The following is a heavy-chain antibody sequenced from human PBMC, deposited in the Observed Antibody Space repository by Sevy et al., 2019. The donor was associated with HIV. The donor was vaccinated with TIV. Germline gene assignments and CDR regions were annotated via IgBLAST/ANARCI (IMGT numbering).Heavy chain of an antibody. CDR2: IYSGGST. V-gene: IGHV3-53*01. D-gene: IGHD3-3*01. CDR1: GFTVSSNY. J-gene: IGHJ6*02. Sequence: GGSLRLSCAASGFTVSSNYMSWVRQAPGKGLEWVSVIYSGGSTYYADSVKGRFTIARDNSKNTLYLQMNSLRAEDTAVYYGAGGVGGGYYDFWSGRYYGMDVWGQGTTVTVSS. CDR3: AGGVGGGYYDFWSGRYYGMDV.